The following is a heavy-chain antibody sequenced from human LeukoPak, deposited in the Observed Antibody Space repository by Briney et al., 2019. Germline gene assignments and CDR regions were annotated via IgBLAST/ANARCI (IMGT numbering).Heavy chain of an antibody. D-gene: IGHD2-2*01. CDR1: GGSISSGGYY. Sequence: SQTLSLTCTVPGGSISSGGYYWSWIHQHRGKGLEWIGYIYYSGSTYYNPYVKSRVTISIDTSKNQFSLKLSSVTDADTAVYYCERVGRSISTGSIDYWGQGALVTVSS. CDR3: ERVGRSISTGSIDY. J-gene: IGHJ4*02. CDR2: IYYSGST. V-gene: IGHV4-31*03.